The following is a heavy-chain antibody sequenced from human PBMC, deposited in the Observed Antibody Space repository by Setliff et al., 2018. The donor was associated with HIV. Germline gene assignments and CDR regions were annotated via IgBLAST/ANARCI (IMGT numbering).Heavy chain of an antibody. V-gene: IGHV3-7*03. J-gene: IGHJ4*02. Sequence: GESLKISCAASGFTFSSYWMSWVRQAPGKGLEWVANIKQDGSEKYYVDSVKGRFTISRDNAKNSLYLLMNSLRAEDTAVYYCASRGTAMAYFDYWGQGTLVTVSS. D-gene: IGHD5-18*01. CDR1: GFTFSSYW. CDR3: ASRGTAMAYFDY. CDR2: IKQDGSEK.